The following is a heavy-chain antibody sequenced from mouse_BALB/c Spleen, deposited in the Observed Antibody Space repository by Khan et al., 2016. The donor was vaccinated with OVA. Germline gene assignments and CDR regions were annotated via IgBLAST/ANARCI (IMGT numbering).Heavy chain of an antibody. V-gene: IGHV1S137*01. CDR1: GYTFTDFA. Sequence: QVQLKESGTELVRPGVSVKISCKGSGYTFTDFAMHWVKQSPAKSLEWIGVISTYYGDATYNQKFKGKVTMTVDKSSSTAYMQLASLTSEDSAIYYCAKDGGEYRFAYWGQGTLVTVSA. J-gene: IGHJ3*01. CDR2: ISTYYGDA. D-gene: IGHD1-1*01. CDR3: AKDGGEYRFAY.